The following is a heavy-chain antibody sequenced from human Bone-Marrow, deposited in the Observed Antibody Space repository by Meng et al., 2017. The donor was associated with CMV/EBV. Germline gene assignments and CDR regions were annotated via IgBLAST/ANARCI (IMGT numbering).Heavy chain of an antibody. CDR1: GYTFTSYY. J-gene: IGHJ4*02. V-gene: IGHV1-46*01. Sequence: ASVKVSCKASGYTFTSYYMHWVRQAPGQGLEWMGIINPSGGSTSYEQKFQGRVTMTRDTTTSTVYMELSSLRSEDTPVYYCARDKEVWGYFDYWGQGTLVTVSS. CDR2: INPSGGST. CDR3: ARDKEVWGYFDY. D-gene: IGHD7-27*01.